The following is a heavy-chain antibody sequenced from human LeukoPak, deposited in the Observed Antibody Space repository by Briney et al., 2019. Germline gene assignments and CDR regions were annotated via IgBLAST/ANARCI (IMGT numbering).Heavy chain of an antibody. J-gene: IGHJ4*02. Sequence: ADTVSLICTVSGYSIIRGYYWCWMRQPPGKGLEWIGSIYHSVSTYYNPSLKSRVTISVDTSKNQFSLKLSSVTAADTAVYYCARGYSSSSGYFDYWGQGTLVTVSS. CDR2: IYHSVST. CDR1: GYSIIRGYY. CDR3: ARGYSSSSGYFDY. D-gene: IGHD6-6*01. V-gene: IGHV4-38-2*02.